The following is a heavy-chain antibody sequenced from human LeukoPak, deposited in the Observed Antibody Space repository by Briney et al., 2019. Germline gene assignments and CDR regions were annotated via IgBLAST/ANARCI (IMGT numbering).Heavy chain of an antibody. CDR2: ISAYNGNT. CDR1: GYTFTSYG. CDR3: ARDLEPKGYYYMDV. Sequence: VASVKVSCKASGYTFTSYGISWVRQAPGQGLEWMGWISAYNGNTNYAQKLQGRVTMTTDTSTSTAYMELRSLRSDDTAVYYCARDLEPKGYYYMDVWGKGTTVTISS. J-gene: IGHJ6*03. D-gene: IGHD1-1*01. V-gene: IGHV1-18*01.